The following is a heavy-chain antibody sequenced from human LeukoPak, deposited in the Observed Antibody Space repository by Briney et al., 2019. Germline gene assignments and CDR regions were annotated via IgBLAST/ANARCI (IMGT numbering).Heavy chain of an antibody. CDR1: GGSISSSSYY. D-gene: IGHD3-16*01. CDR3: ARPAYNYHHYGLDV. CDR2: IKHSGST. Sequence: SETLSLTCTVSGGSISSSSYYWSWIRQPPGKGLEWIGEIKHSGSTNNNPSLKSRVTISIDTSKKQFSLKLNSVTAADTAVYYCARPAYNYHHYGLDVWGQGTTVTVSS. J-gene: IGHJ6*02. V-gene: IGHV4-39*07.